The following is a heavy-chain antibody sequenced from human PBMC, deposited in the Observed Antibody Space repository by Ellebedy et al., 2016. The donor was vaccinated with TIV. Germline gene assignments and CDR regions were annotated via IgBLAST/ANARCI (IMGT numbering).Heavy chain of an antibody. Sequence: SQTLSLTCAISGDSVPNKYATWNWLRQSSSRGLEWLGRAYYRSTWIYDYAVSVKGRITINPDTSNNQLSLHLNSVTPEETAVYYCARDPPLCYNCADVWGQGTTVTVSS. CDR2: AYYRSTWIY. J-gene: IGHJ6*02. CDR3: ARDPPLCYNCADV. V-gene: IGHV6-1*01. CDR1: GDSVPNKYAT. D-gene: IGHD5-24*01.